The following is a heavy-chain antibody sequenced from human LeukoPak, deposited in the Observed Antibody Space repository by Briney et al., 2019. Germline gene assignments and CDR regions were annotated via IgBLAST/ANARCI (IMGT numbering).Heavy chain of an antibody. CDR1: GFTFSNAW. CDR3: ARDLGSYGSGSYKADY. V-gene: IGHV3-15*01. J-gene: IGHJ4*02. CDR2: IKSKTDGGTT. D-gene: IGHD3-10*01. Sequence: GGSLRLSCAASGFTFSNAWMSWVRQAPGKGLEWVGRIKSKTDGGTTDYAAPVKGRFTISRDDSKNTLYLQMNSLRAEDTAVYYCARDLGSYGSGSYKADYWGQGTLVTVSS.